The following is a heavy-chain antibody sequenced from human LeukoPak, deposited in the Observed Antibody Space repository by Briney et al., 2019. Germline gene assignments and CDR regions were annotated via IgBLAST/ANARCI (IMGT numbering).Heavy chain of an antibody. Sequence: SETLSLTCTVSGGSISRYYWSWIRQPPGKGLEWIGYIYYSGSTYYNSSLKSRVTISVDTSKNQFSLKLSSVTAADTAVYYCARQRRAKGTAMVPTHVDYWGQGTLVTVSS. CDR2: IYYSGST. CDR1: GGSISRYY. J-gene: IGHJ4*02. CDR3: ARQRRAKGTAMVPTHVDY. D-gene: IGHD5-18*01. V-gene: IGHV4-59*08.